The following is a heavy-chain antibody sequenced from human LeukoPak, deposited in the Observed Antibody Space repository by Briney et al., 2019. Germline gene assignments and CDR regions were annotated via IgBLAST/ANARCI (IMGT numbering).Heavy chain of an antibody. CDR2: TSGSGGST. CDR3: AKHVDIVGTPFDY. J-gene: IGHJ4*02. CDR1: GFTFSNYA. Sequence: PGGSLRLTCAASGFTFSNYAMSWVRQAPGKGLEWISATSGSGGSTFYADSVKGRFTISRDNSKNTLYQQMSSLRAEDTAVYYCAKHVDIVGTPFDYWGQGTLVTVSS. V-gene: IGHV3-23*01. D-gene: IGHD5-12*01.